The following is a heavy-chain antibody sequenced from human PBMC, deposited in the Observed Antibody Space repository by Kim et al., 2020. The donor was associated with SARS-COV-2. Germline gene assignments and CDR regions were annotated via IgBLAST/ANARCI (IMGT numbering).Heavy chain of an antibody. Sequence: SETLSLTCAVYGGSFSGYYWSWIRQPPGKGLEWIGEINHSGSTNYNPSLKSRVTISVDTSKNQFALKLSSVTAADTAVYYCARGRLAAHQGWYYYYYGMDVWGQGTTVTVSS. V-gene: IGHV4-34*01. CDR2: INHSGST. CDR1: GGSFSGYY. CDR3: ARGRLAAHQGWYYYYYGMDV. D-gene: IGHD6-6*01. J-gene: IGHJ6*02.